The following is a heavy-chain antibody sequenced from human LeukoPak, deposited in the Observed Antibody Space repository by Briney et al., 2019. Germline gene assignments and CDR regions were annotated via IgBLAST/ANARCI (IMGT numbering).Heavy chain of an antibody. CDR2: IWYDGSNK. CDR1: GFTFSSYG. V-gene: IGHV3-33*01. CDR3: ARGFNWNDPLDY. Sequence: GGSLRLSCAASGFTFSSYGMHWVRQAPGKGLEWVAVIWYDGSNKYYADSVKGRFTISRDNSKNTLYLQMNSLRAEDTAVYYCARGFNWNDPLDYWGQGTLVTVPS. J-gene: IGHJ4*02. D-gene: IGHD1-20*01.